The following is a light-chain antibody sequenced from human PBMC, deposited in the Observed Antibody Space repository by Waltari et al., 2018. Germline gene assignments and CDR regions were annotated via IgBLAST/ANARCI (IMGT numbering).Light chain of an antibody. Sequence: EIVLTQSPGTLSLSPGERATLSCKASQSVSSTLAWYQQKPGKAPKLLIYGASIRATGIPDRFTGSGSGTDFSLTISSLEPEDFAIYFCQHYVRLPATFGQGTKVEIK. V-gene: IGKV3-20*01. CDR2: GAS. CDR3: QHYVRLPAT. J-gene: IGKJ1*01. CDR1: QSVSST.